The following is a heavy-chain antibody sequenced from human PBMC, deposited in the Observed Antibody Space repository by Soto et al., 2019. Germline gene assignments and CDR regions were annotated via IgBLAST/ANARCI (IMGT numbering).Heavy chain of an antibody. CDR1: GFTFSSYA. CDR3: AKDGVGVAANFDY. CDR2: ISGSGGST. Sequence: EVQLLESGGGLVQPGGSLRLSCAASGFTFSSYAMSWVRQAPGTGLEWVSAISGSGGSTYYADSVKGRFTISRANSKYTRYLQMNSLRAEDTAVYYCAKDGVGVAANFDYWGQGTLVTVSS. J-gene: IGHJ4*02. D-gene: IGHD2-15*01. V-gene: IGHV3-23*01.